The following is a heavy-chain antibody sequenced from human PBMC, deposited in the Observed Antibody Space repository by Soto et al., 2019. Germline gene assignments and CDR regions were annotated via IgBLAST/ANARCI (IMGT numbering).Heavy chain of an antibody. CDR1: GGSISSSSYY. CDR3: ARHGESFDI. CDR2: IYYSGST. Sequence: SETLSLTCTVSGGSISSSSYYWGWIRQPPGKGLEWFGSIYYSGSTYYNPSLKSRVTISVDTSKNQFSLKLSSVTAADTAVYYCARHGESFDIWGQGTMVTVSS. V-gene: IGHV4-39*01. J-gene: IGHJ3*02. D-gene: IGHD7-27*01.